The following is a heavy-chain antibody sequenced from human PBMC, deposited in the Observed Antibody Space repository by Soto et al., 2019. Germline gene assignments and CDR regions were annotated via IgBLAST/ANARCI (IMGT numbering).Heavy chain of an antibody. CDR2: ISGSGGST. CDR3: AKDPNDYGGNPHFQH. Sequence: GGSLRLSCAASGFTFSSYAMSWVRQAPGKGLEWVSAISGSGGSTYYADSVKGRFTISRDNSKNTLYLQMNSLIAEDPAVYYCAKDPNDYGGNPHFQHWGQGTLVTVSS. D-gene: IGHD4-17*01. CDR1: GFTFSSYA. V-gene: IGHV3-23*01. J-gene: IGHJ1*01.